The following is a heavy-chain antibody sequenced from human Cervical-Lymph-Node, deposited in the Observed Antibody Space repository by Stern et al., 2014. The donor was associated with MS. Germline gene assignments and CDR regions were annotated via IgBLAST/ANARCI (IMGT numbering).Heavy chain of an antibody. D-gene: IGHD6-13*01. Sequence: VHLVESGGGVVQAGRSLRLSCAASGFTFSSYGMHWVRQAPGKGMEWLAIIWYDGSDKYYADSVKGRFTISRDNSKNTLYLQLNTLRVEDTAVYYCARVHRGSSSSCPDYWGQGTLVTVSS. V-gene: IGHV3-33*01. CDR2: IWYDGSDK. J-gene: IGHJ4*02. CDR3: ARVHRGSSSSCPDY. CDR1: GFTFSSYG.